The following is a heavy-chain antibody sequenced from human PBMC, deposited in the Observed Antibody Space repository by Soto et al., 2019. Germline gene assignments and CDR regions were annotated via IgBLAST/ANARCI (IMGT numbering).Heavy chain of an antibody. CDR1: GGSISSSSYY. CDR3: ARRPDDSGYYFDY. Sequence: QLQLQESGPGRVKPSETLSLTCTVSGGSISSSSYYWGWIRQPPGKGLEWIGSIYYSGSTYYNPSLKSRVTIAVDTSKNQFSLKLSSVTAADPAVYYCARRPDDSGYYFDYWGQGTLVTVSS. V-gene: IGHV4-39*01. D-gene: IGHD3-22*01. CDR2: IYYSGST. J-gene: IGHJ4*02.